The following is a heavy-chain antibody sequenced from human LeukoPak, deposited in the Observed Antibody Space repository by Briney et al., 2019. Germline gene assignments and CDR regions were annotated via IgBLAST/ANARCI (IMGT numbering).Heavy chain of an antibody. CDR3: AKDLAAAYGGVDY. V-gene: IGHV3-9*01. J-gene: IGHJ4*02. D-gene: IGHD6-13*01. CDR2: ISWNSGSI. CDR1: GFTFDDYA. Sequence: PGGSLRLSCAASGFTFDDYAMHWVRQAPGKGLEWVSGISWNSGSIGYADSVKGRFTISRDNAKNSLYLQMNSLRAEVTALYYCAKDLAAAYGGVDYWGQGTLVTVSS.